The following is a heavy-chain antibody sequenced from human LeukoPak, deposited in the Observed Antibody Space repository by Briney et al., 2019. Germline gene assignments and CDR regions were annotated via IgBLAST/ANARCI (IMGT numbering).Heavy chain of an antibody. Sequence: ASVKVSCKASGYTFTGYYMHWVRQAPGQGLEWMGWINPNSGGTNYAQKFQGRVTMTRDTSISTAYMELSRLRSEDTAVYYCASGEGCSSNSCTLDYWGRGTLVTVSS. V-gene: IGHV1-2*02. CDR2: INPNSGGT. CDR1: GYTFTGYY. D-gene: IGHD2-2*01. CDR3: ASGEGCSSNSCTLDY. J-gene: IGHJ4*02.